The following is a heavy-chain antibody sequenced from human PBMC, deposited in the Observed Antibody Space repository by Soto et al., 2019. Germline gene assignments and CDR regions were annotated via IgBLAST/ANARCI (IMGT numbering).Heavy chain of an antibody. CDR2: IYNSGST. CDR3: ASGRRMYYYDSSDYYPFDY. D-gene: IGHD3-22*01. J-gene: IGHJ4*02. V-gene: IGHV4-61*08. CDR1: GGSVSSGDYY. Sequence: PSETLSLTCTVSGGSVSSGDYYGIWIRQPPGKGLEWIGYIYNSGSTKYKPSLKSRVTISVDTSKNQFSLKLRSVTAADTAVYYCASGRRMYYYDSSDYYPFDYWGQGTLVTVAS.